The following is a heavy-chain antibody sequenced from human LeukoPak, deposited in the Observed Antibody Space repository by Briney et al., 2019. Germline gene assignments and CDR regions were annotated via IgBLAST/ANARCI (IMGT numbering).Heavy chain of an antibody. V-gene: IGHV5-51*01. CDR1: GYSFSTFW. Sequence: GESLKISCKGSGYSFSTFWIAWVRQMPGKGLEWMGIIYPGDSDTKYSPSFQGQVTISVDKSINTAYLQWSSLKASDTAMYYCARSQMMNWFDPWGQGTLVTVSS. D-gene: IGHD3-16*01. CDR2: IYPGDSDT. J-gene: IGHJ5*02. CDR3: ARSQMMNWFDP.